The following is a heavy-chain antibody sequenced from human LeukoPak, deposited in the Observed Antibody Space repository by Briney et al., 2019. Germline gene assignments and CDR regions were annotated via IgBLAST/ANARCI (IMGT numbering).Heavy chain of an antibody. CDR3: AKGVYSVFPDSRVLDY. CDR2: IRGSGDST. V-gene: IGHV3-23*01. CDR1: GFTFNNYA. J-gene: IGHJ4*02. Sequence: GGSLILSCAAPGFTFNNYAMNWVRQAPGKGLEWVSIIRGSGDSTYYANSVKGRFTISRDNSKNTLYLQMSSLSAEDTAVYYCAKGVYSVFPDSRVLDYWGQGTLVTVSS. D-gene: IGHD5/OR15-5a*01.